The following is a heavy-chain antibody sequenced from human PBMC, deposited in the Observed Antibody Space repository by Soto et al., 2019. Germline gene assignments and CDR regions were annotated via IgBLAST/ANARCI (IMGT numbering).Heavy chain of an antibody. D-gene: IGHD3-16*01. V-gene: IGHV3-30*03. CDR3: AGLTMLTA. J-gene: IGHJ5*02. CDR2: ISYHGSNK. Sequence: QVQLVESGGGVVQPGRSLRLSCAASGFTFSSYGMHWVRQAPGKGLEWVAVISYHGSNKYYADSVKGRFTISRDDSKNTLYLQMNSLRAEDMAVYFCAGLTMLTAWGQGTLVTVSS. CDR1: GFTFSSYG.